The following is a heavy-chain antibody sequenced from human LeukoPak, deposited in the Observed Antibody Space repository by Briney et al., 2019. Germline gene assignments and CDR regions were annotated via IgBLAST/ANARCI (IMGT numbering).Heavy chain of an antibody. V-gene: IGHV1-69*13. D-gene: IGHD3-3*01. J-gene: IGHJ4*02. CDR3: ARSARITIFGVVITNLDFDY. CDR2: IIPIFGTA. CDR1: GGTFSSYA. Sequence: SVKVSCKASGGTFSSYAISWVRQAPGQGLEWVGGIIPIFGTANYAQKFQGRVTITADESTSTAYMELSSLRSEDTAVYYCARSARITIFGVVITNLDFDYWGQGTLVTVSS.